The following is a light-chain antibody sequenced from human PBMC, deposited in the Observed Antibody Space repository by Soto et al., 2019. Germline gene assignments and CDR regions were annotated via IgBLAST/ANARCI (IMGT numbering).Light chain of an antibody. Sequence: QSALTQPASVSGSPGQSITISCTGTSSDVGGYNLVSWYQQHPDKAPKLVIYEGSKRPSGVSSRFSGSKSGNTASLTISGLQAEDEADYYCQSYDSSLSGDVVFGGGTKLTVL. V-gene: IGLV2-14*02. J-gene: IGLJ2*01. CDR2: EGS. CDR3: QSYDSSLSGDVV. CDR1: SSDVGGYNL.